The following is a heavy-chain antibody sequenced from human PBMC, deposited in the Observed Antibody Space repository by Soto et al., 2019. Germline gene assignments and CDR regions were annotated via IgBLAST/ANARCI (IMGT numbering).Heavy chain of an antibody. J-gene: IGHJ4*02. CDR2: MSYDGRNQ. Sequence: QVQLVESGGGVVQPGTSLRLSCSASGFTLSGVDMHWVRQAPGKGLGWVAVMSYDGRNQYYADSVKGRFTVSRDSSKSTLYLQMNSLRTEDAGVYYCAKGGWYTSSSRSDCWGQGTLVTVSS. V-gene: IGHV3-30*18. CDR1: GFTLSGVD. CDR3: AKGGWYTSSSRSDC. D-gene: IGHD6-6*01.